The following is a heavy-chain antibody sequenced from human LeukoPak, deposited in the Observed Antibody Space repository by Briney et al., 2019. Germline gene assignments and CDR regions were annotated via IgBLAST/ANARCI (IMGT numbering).Heavy chain of an antibody. Sequence: SETLSLTCTVSGGSISNYFWSWIRQPPGKGLECNVYIYYSDSTNYNPSLKSRVTVSVDTSKDQFSLKLSSVTAADTAVYYCARFPGSAEYRHYYYMDVWGKGTTVTVSS. D-gene: IGHD2-15*01. V-gene: IGHV4-59*01. J-gene: IGHJ6*03. CDR1: GGSISNYF. CDR3: ARFPGSAEYRHYYYMDV. CDR2: IYYSDST.